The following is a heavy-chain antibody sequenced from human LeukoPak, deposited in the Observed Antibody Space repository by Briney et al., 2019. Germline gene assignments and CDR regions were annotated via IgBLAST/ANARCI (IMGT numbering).Heavy chain of an antibody. CDR3: ARSEGRSWKNDAFDI. D-gene: IGHD6-13*01. CDR2: ISSTTSYI. Sequence: GGSLRLSCAASGFTFSTYSMGWVRQAPGKGLEWVSSISSTTSYIYYADSLKGRFTISRDNSKNTLYLQMNSLRAEDTALYYCARSEGRSWKNDAFDIWGQGTMVTVSS. CDR1: GFTFSTYS. J-gene: IGHJ3*02. V-gene: IGHV3-21*04.